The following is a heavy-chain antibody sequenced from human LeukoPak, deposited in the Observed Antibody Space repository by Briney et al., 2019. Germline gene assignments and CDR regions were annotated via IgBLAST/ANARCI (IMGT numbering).Heavy chain of an antibody. CDR3: AKENYSSSWHADY. J-gene: IGHJ4*02. CDR2: IRYDGSNK. V-gene: IGHV3-30*02. CDR1: GFTFSTYG. D-gene: IGHD6-13*01. Sequence: GGSLRLSCVASGFTFSTYGMHWVRQAPGKGLEWVAFIRYDGSNKYYADSVKGRFTISRDNSKNTLYLQMNSLRAEDTAVYYCAKENYSSSWHADYWGQGTLVTVSS.